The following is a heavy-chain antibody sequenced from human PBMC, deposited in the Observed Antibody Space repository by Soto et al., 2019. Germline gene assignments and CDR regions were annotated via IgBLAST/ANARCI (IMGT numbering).Heavy chain of an antibody. Sequence: PSETLSLTCTVSGGSISSSSYYWGWIRQPPGKGLEWIGSIYYSGSTYYNPSLKSRVTISVDTSKNQFSLKLSSVTAADTAVYYCARHNDYGDYGWFAPWGQGTLVPVSS. V-gene: IGHV4-39*01. CDR1: GGSISSSSYY. D-gene: IGHD4-17*01. CDR2: IYYSGST. CDR3: ARHNDYGDYGWFAP. J-gene: IGHJ5*02.